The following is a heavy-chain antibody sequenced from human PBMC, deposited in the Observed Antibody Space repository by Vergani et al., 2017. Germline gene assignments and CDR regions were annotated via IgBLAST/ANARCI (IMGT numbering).Heavy chain of an antibody. CDR3: ARSFSHSSGWEFDY. D-gene: IGHD3-22*01. V-gene: IGHV2-70*04. Sequence: QVTLKESGPALVKPTQTLTLTCTFSGFSLSTSGMRVSWIRQPPGKALEWLARIDWDDDKFYSTSLKTRLTISKDTSKNQVVLTMTNMDPVDTATYYCARSFSHSSGWEFDYWGQGTLVTVSS. J-gene: IGHJ4*02. CDR1: GFSLSTSGMR. CDR2: IDWDDDK.